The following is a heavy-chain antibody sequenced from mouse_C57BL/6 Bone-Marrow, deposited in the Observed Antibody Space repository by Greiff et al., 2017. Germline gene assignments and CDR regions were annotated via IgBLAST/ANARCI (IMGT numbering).Heavy chain of an antibody. J-gene: IGHJ2*01. Sequence: QVQLQQSGAELVKPGASVKLSCKASGYTFTSYWMQWVKQRPGQGLEWIGEIDPSDSYTNYNQKFKGKATLTVDTSSSTAYMQLSSLTSEDSAVYYCARRTGYYVNYWGQGTTLTVSS. CDR1: GYTFTSYW. D-gene: IGHD2-3*01. CDR3: ARRTGYYVNY. V-gene: IGHV1-50*01. CDR2: IDPSDSYT.